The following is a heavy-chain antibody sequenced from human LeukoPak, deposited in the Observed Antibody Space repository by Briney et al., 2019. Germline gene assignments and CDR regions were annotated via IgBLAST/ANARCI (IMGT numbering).Heavy chain of an antibody. D-gene: IGHD1-7*01. CDR1: GGTFSSYA. CDR2: IIPIFGTA. V-gene: IGHV1-69*13. CDR3: ARGRTIAGYFDY. Sequence: ASVKASCKASGGTFSSYAISWVRQAPGQGLEWMGGIIPIFGTANYAQKFQGRVTITADESTSTAYMELSSLRSEDTAVYYCARGRTIAGYFDYWGQGTLVTVSS. J-gene: IGHJ4*02.